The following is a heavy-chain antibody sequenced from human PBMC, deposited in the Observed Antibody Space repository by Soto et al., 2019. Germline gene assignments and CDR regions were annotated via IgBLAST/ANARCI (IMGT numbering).Heavy chain of an antibody. Sequence: EVRLVESGGDLVQPGGSLRLSCAASGFSFSDYWMTWVRQAPGKGLEWVATIKEDGSESYYVDSVKGRFTISSDHARNLLYVQMNSLRAEDTAVYFCAREKPPEYKNAFTYGLDVWGQGTTVTVSS. V-gene: IGHV3-7*03. CDR3: AREKPPEYKNAFTYGLDV. CDR1: GFSFSDYW. J-gene: IGHJ6*02. D-gene: IGHD6-6*01. CDR2: IKEDGSES.